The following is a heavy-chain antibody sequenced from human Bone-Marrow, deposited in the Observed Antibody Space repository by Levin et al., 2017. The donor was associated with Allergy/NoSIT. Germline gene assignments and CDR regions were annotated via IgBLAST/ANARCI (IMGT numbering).Heavy chain of an antibody. CDR2: LSESGDHT. D-gene: IGHD5-18*01. CDR3: VANVDAAMFDY. CDR1: GFTFSNYA. Sequence: GESLKISCAASGFTFSNYAMNWVRQAPGRGLEWVSALSESGDHTFYADSVRGRFTIPRDNSKNTLYLQMNSLRADDTAIYYCVANVDAAMFDYWGQGTLVTVSS. V-gene: IGHV3-23*01. J-gene: IGHJ4*02.